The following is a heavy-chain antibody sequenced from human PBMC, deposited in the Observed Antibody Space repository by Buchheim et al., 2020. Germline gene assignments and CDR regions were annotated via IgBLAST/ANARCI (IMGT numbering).Heavy chain of an antibody. D-gene: IGHD3-3*01. CDR3: ARQDFWSGYYAFDY. V-gene: IGHV4-34*01. J-gene: IGHJ4*02. Sequence: QVQLQQWGAGLLKPSETLSLTYAVYGGSFSGYYWSWIRQPPGKGLEWIGEINHSGSTNYNPSLKSRVTISVDTSKNQFSLKLSSVTAADTAVYYCARQDFWSGYYAFDYWGQGTL. CDR1: GGSFSGYY. CDR2: INHSGST.